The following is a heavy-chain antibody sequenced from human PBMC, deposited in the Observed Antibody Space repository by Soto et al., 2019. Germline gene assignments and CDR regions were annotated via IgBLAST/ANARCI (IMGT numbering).Heavy chain of an antibody. CDR1: GFTFSSYA. V-gene: IGHV3-33*08. CDR3: ALIGPR. J-gene: IGHJ4*02. CDR2: IWCDGSNK. Sequence: GGSLRLSCAASGFTFSSYAMSWVRQAPGKGLEWVAVIWCDGSNKYYADSVKGRFTISRDNSKNTLYLQMNSLRAEDTAVYYCALIGPRWGQGTLVTVSS.